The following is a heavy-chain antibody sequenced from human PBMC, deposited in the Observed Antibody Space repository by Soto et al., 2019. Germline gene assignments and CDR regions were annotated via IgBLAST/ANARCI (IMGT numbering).Heavy chain of an antibody. CDR3: AREGETAGLVGFDL. V-gene: IGHV1-3*01. D-gene: IGHD6-19*01. J-gene: IGHJ2*01. Sequence: QVQLVQSGAEVKKPGASVKVSCKASGYTFTSYAMHWVRQAPGQRLEWMGWINAGNGNTKYSQKFQGRVTITRDTSARTAYMELSSLRSEDTAVYYCAREGETAGLVGFDLWGRGTLVTVSS. CDR2: INAGNGNT. CDR1: GYTFTSYA.